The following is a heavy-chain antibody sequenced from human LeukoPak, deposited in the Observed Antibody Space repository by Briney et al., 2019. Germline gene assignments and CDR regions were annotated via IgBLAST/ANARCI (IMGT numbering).Heavy chain of an antibody. V-gene: IGHV1-69*04. J-gene: IGHJ6*02. CDR3: ARDRSGYYVYGGMDV. Sequence: SVKVSCKASGGTFSSYAISWVRRAPGQGLEWMGRIIPIFGIANYAQKFQGRVTITADKSTSTAYMELSSLRSEDTAVYYCARDRSGYYVYGGMDVWGQGTTVTVSS. CDR1: GGTFSSYA. CDR2: IIPIFGIA. D-gene: IGHD3-3*01.